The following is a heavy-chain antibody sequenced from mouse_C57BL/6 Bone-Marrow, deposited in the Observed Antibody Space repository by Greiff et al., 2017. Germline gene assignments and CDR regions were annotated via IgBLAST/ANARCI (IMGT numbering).Heavy chain of an antibody. CDR2: ILPGSGNT. CDR3: ARRNFFAY. CDR1: GYTFTGYW. J-gene: IGHJ3*01. V-gene: IGHV1-9*01. Sequence: QVQLQQSGAELMKPGASVKLSCKATGYTFTGYWIEWVKQRPGHGLEWIGEILPGSGNTYYNEKFKGKATLTADKSSSTAYMELRSLTSEDSAVYFCARRNFFAYWGQGTLVTVSA.